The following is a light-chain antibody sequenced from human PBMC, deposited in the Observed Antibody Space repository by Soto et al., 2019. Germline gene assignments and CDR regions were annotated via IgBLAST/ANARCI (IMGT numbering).Light chain of an antibody. CDR2: DAS. V-gene: IGKV3-11*01. Sequence: EIVLTQSPATLSLSPGERATLSCRASQSVSSYLAWYQQKPGQAPRLLIYDASNRATGIPARFSGSGSGTDFTLTISSLQSEDFAVYYCQHYNSYSEAFGQGTKVDI. CDR1: QSVSSY. CDR3: QHYNSYSEA. J-gene: IGKJ1*01.